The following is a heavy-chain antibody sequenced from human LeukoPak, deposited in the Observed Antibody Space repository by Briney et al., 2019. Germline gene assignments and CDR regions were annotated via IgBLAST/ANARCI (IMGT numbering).Heavy chain of an antibody. J-gene: IGHJ4*02. CDR1: RFTFSSYA. V-gene: IGHV3-23*01. Sequence: GGSLRLSCAASRFTFSSYAMSWVRQAPGKGREWVSAISGSGGSTYYADSVKGRFTISRDNSKNTLYLQMNSLRAEDTAVYYCATPGHYGDYDVYWGQGTLVTVSS. D-gene: IGHD4-17*01. CDR3: ATPGHYGDYDVY. CDR2: ISGSGGST.